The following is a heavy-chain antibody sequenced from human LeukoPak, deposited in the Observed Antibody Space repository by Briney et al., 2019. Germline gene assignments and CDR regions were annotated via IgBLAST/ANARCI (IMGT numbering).Heavy chain of an antibody. Sequence: GGSLRLSCAASGFIFSSYSMNWVRQAPGKGLEWVSYISSSSSTIYYADSVKGRFTISRDNAKNSLYLQMNSLRDEDTAVYYCARGSSGWYGFDPWGQGTLVTVSS. CDR3: ARGSSGWYGFDP. CDR2: ISSSSSTI. CDR1: GFIFSSYS. D-gene: IGHD6-19*01. V-gene: IGHV3-48*02. J-gene: IGHJ5*02.